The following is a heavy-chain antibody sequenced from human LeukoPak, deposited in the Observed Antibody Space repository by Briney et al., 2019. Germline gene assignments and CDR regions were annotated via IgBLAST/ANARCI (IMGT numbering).Heavy chain of an antibody. J-gene: IGHJ5*02. V-gene: IGHV1-2*02. CDR3: ATNILVRDIINWFDP. CDR1: GYSFADYY. Sequence: ASVKVSCKASGYSFADYYMHWVRQAPGQGLEWMGWIKPNSGDTRSAQKFQGRGTMTRDTSISTAYMELSSLRYDDTAVYYCATNILVRDIINWFDPWGQGTLVTVSS. CDR2: IKPNSGDT. D-gene: IGHD3-10*01.